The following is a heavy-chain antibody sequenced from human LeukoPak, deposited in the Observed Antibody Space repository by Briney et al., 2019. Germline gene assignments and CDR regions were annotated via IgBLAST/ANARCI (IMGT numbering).Heavy chain of an antibody. CDR3: ARLKIRDGAYYYDFWSGYHYYFDY. V-gene: IGHV4-39*01. Sequence: SETLSLTCTVSGGSISSSSYYWGWIRQPPGKGLEWIGSIYFSGSTYYNPSLKSRVTISVDTSKNQFSLKLSSVTAADTAVYYCARLKIRDGAYYYDFWSGYHYYFDYWGQGTLVTVSS. CDR1: GGSISSSSYY. CDR2: IYFSGST. D-gene: IGHD3-3*01. J-gene: IGHJ4*02.